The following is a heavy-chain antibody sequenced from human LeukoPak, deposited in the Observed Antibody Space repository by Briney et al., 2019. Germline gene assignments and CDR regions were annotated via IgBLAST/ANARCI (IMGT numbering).Heavy chain of an antibody. CDR1: GFTFSGSA. CDR2: IRSKANSYAT. Sequence: GGSLRLSCAASGFTFSGSAMHWVRQASGKGLEWVGRIRSKANSYATAYAASVKGRFTISRDDSKNTAYLQMNSLKAEDTAVYYCTRHGDAFDIWGQGTMVTVSS. CDR3: TRHGDAFDI. V-gene: IGHV3-73*01. J-gene: IGHJ3*02.